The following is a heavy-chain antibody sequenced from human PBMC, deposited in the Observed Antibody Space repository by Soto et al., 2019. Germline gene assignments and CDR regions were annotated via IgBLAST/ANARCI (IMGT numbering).Heavy chain of an antibody. J-gene: IGHJ3*02. D-gene: IGHD3-10*01. CDR2: INHSGST. CDR1: GGSFSGYY. Sequence: SETLSLTCAVYGGSFSGYYWSWIRQPPGKGLEWIGEINHSGSTNYNPSLKSRVTISVDTSKNQFSLKLSSVTAADTAVYYCARGLIGDDAFDIWGQGTMVTVSS. V-gene: IGHV4-34*01. CDR3: ARGLIGDDAFDI.